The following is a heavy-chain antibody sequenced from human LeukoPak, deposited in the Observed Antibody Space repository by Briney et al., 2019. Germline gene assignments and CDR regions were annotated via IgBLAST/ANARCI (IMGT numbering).Heavy chain of an antibody. CDR2: ISGSGGST. V-gene: IGHV3-23*01. D-gene: IGHD3-9*01. CDR3: AKEAAYDILTGYVYYFDY. Sequence: PGGSLRLSCAASGFTFSSYGMSWVRQAPGKGLDWVSAISGSGGSTYYADSVKGRFTISRDNSKNTLYLQMNSLRAEDTAVYYCAKEAAYDILTGYVYYFDYWGQGTLVTVSS. CDR1: GFTFSSYG. J-gene: IGHJ4*02.